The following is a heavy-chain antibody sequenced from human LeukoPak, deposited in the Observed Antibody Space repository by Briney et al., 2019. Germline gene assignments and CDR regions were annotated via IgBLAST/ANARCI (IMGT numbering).Heavy chain of an antibody. CDR1: VGSLCVSNG. J-gene: IGHJ4*02. V-gene: IGHV4-4*02. Sequence: PSGTPSLTCAVSVGSLCVSNGWSGAGQLPGKGWEWCGVFYLIGSTNHNPSLKSRVTIAVNKTKNQFSQKLSSVTAADTAVYYCARVLSALIDYWGQGTLVTVSS. D-gene: IGHD6-25*01. CDR2: FYLIGST. CDR3: ARVLSALIDY.